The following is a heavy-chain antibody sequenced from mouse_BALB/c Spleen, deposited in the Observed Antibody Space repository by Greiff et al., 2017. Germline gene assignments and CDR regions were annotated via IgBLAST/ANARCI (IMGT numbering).Heavy chain of an antibody. CDR1: GFTFSSFG. J-gene: IGHJ4*01. CDR2: ISSGSSTI. Sequence: EVQGVESGGGLVQPGGSRKLSCAASGFTFSSFGMHWVRQAPEKGLEWVAYISSGSSTIYYADTVKGRFTISRDNPKNTLFLQMTSLRSEDTAMYYCARSLYDYVYAMDYWGQGTSVTVSS. CDR3: ARSLYDYVYAMDY. V-gene: IGHV5-17*02. D-gene: IGHD2-4*01.